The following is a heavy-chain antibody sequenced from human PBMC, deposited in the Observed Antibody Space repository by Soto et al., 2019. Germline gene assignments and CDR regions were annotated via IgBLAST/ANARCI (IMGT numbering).Heavy chain of an antibody. CDR2: IIPILGIA. CDR1: GGTFSSYT. D-gene: IGHD4-4*01. Sequence: QVQLVQSGAEVKKPGSSVKVSCKASGGTFSSYTISWVRQAPGQGLEWMGRIIPILGIANYAQKFQGRVTITADKSTSTAYMEMSSLRSEDTAVYYCARGDYRYNGFDPWGQGTLVTVSS. V-gene: IGHV1-69*02. J-gene: IGHJ5*02. CDR3: ARGDYRYNGFDP.